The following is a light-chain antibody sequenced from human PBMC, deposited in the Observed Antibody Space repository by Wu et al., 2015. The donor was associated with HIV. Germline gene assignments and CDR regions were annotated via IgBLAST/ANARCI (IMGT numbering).Light chain of an antibody. CDR1: QSVGTN. CDR3: QQYQSWPRT. CDR2: SAS. V-gene: IGKV3-15*01. Sequence: EVVMTQSPDTLSVSPGGRATLSCRASQSVGTNLAWYQHKPGQSPKLLIHSASTRATNIPGRFGGSGTGADFTLTVTNVQPADVAIYFCQQYQSWPRTFGRGTKVELK. J-gene: IGKJ4*02.